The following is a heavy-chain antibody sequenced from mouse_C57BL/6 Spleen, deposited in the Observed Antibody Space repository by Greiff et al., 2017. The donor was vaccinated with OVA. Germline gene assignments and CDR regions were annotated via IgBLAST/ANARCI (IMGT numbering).Heavy chain of an antibody. CDR3: ARATTGGYAMDD. CDR1: GYAFSSSW. D-gene: IGHD1-1*01. CDR2: IYPGDGDT. Sequence: VQLQQSGPELVKPGASVKISCKASGYAFSSSWMNWVKQRPGKGLEWIGRIYPGDGDTNYNGKFKGKATLTADKSSSTAYMQLSSLTSEDSAVYFCARATTGGYAMDDWGQGTSVTVSS. V-gene: IGHV1-82*01. J-gene: IGHJ4*01.